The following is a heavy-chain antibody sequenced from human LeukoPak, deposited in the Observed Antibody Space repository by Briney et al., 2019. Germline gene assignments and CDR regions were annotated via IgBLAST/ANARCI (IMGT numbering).Heavy chain of an antibody. CDR2: IYYSGST. J-gene: IGHJ4*02. Sequence: PSQTLSLTCTVSDGSISSGGYYWTWIRQHPGKGLEWIGYIYYSGSTHYNPSLKNRLTISVDTSKNQFSLKLTSVTAADTAVYYCARASPDDYGDYESCWGQGTLVTVSS. CDR3: ARASPDDYGDYESC. V-gene: IGHV4-31*03. D-gene: IGHD4-17*01. CDR1: DGSISSGGYY.